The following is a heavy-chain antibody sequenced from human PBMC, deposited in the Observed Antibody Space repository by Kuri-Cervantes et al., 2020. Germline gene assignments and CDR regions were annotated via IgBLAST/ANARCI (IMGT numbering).Heavy chain of an antibody. J-gene: IGHJ3*02. CDR2: ISYDGSNK. Sequence: GESLKISCAASGFTFSSYAMHWVRQAPGKGLEWVAVISYDGSNKYYADSVMGRFTISRDNSKNTMFLQMNSLRPEDTAVYYCAIQRTTVKTWDAFDIWGQGTTVTVSS. V-gene: IGHV3-30*01. D-gene: IGHD4-17*01. CDR1: GFTFSSYA. CDR3: AIQRTTVKTWDAFDI.